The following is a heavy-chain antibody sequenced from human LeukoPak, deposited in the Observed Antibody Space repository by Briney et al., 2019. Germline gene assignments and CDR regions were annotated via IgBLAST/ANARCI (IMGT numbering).Heavy chain of an antibody. J-gene: IGHJ4*02. CDR3: ARVCSSTSCLLDY. Sequence: PSETLSLTCTVSGYSISSGYYWGWIRQPPGKGLEWIGSIYHSGSTYYNPSLKSRVTISVDTSKNQFSLKLSSVTAADTAVYYCARVCSSTSCLLDYWGQGTLVTVSS. V-gene: IGHV4-38-2*02. D-gene: IGHD2-2*01. CDR1: GYSISSGYY. CDR2: IYHSGST.